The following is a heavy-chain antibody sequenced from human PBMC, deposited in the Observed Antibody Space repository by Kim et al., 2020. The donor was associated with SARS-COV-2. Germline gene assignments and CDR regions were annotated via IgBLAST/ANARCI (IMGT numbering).Heavy chain of an antibody. V-gene: IGHV3-30*18. CDR1: GFTFSSYG. CDR2: ISYDGSNK. D-gene: IGHD1-26*01. Sequence: GGSLRLSCAASGFTFSSYGMHWVRQAPGKGLEWVAVISYDGSNKYYADSVKSRFTISRDNSKNTLYLQMNSLRAEDTAVYYCANLGIVGAVSSDYWGQGTLVTVSS. J-gene: IGHJ4*02. CDR3: ANLGIVGAVSSDY.